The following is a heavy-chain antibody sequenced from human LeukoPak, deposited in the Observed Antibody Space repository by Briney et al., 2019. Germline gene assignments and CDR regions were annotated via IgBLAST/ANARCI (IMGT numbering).Heavy chain of an antibody. CDR3: PKAPGGFDS. D-gene: IGHD3-10*01. CDR2: ISPSRSTT. Sequence: GALRLSCAASGFTFSSYAMSGVGQAPGKGVEWVSAISPSRSTTYSAPSVKARFTISRDNSKTTLYLPMTSLRPEDTAVYYCPKAPGGFDSSGQGTLVTVSS. V-gene: IGHV3-23*01. J-gene: IGHJ4*02. CDR1: GFTFSSYA.